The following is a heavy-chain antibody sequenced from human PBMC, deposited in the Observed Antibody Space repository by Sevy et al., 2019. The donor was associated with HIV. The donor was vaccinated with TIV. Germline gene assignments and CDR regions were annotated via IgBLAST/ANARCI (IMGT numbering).Heavy chain of an antibody. J-gene: IGHJ4*02. CDR2: ISYDGSNK. CDR1: GFTFSSYG. V-gene: IGHV3-30*18. D-gene: IGHD3-10*01. CDR3: AKDRIWFGELLSYYFDY. Sequence: GGSLRLSCAASGFTFSSYGIHWVRQAPGKGLEWVAVISYDGSNKYYADSVKGRFTISRDNSKNTLYLQMNSLRAEDTAVYYCAKDRIWFGELLSYYFDYWGQGTLVTVSS.